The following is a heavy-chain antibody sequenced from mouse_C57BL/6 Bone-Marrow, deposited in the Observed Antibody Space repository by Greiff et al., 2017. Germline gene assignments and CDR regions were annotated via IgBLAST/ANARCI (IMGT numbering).Heavy chain of an antibody. CDR1: GFPLSTSGMG. V-gene: IGHV8-12*01. Sequence: QVTLKESGPGILQSSQTLSLTCSFSGFPLSTSGMGVSWIRQPSGKGLEWLAHIYWDDDKRYNPSLKSRLTISKDTSRNQIFLKITRVDTADTATYYCARRVYDGYYGYFDVWGTGTTVTVSS. CDR2: IYWDDDK. D-gene: IGHD2-3*01. J-gene: IGHJ1*03. CDR3: ARRVYDGYYGYFDV.